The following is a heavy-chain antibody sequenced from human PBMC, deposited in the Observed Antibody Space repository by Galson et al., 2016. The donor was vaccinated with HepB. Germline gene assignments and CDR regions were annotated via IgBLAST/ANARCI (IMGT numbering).Heavy chain of an antibody. CDR1: GGILNSYA. Sequence: SVKVSCKASGGILNSYAISWVRQAPGQGLEWMGGIIPFFHTTDYAQKFQGRVTITADESTTTVYMELRSLRSEDTAGYFCARGGFWSGYYYYGMAVWGQGTTVTVSS. D-gene: IGHD3-3*01. J-gene: IGHJ6*02. V-gene: IGHV1-69*13. CDR2: IIPFFHTT. CDR3: ARGGFWSGYYYYGMAV.